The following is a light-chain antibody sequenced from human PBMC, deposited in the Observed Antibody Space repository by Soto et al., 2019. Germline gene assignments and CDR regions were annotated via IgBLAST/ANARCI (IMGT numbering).Light chain of an antibody. CDR3: QQRSNWPPVT. CDR1: QSINRH. Sequence: IVLTQSPATRSLSPGERAPLSCRASQSINRHLAWYRQKPGQAPRLLIYDASNRATGIPARFSGSGSGTDFTINIISLEPEDFGVYYCQQRSNWPPVTFGGGTKVDI. CDR2: DAS. J-gene: IGKJ4*01. V-gene: IGKV3-11*01.